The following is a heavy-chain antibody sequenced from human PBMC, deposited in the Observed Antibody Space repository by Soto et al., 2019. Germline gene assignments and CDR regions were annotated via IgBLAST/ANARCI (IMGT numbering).Heavy chain of an antibody. J-gene: IGHJ5*02. D-gene: IGHD3-9*01. CDR3: ARERYYDILTGPNWFDP. CDR1: GYTFTSYG. V-gene: IGHV1-18*01. Sequence: ASVKVSCKASGYTFTSYGISWVRQAPGQGLEWMGRISAYNGNTNYAQKLQGRVTMTTDTSTSTAYMELSSLRSEDAAVYYCARERYYDILTGPNWFDPWGQGTLVTVSS. CDR2: ISAYNGNT.